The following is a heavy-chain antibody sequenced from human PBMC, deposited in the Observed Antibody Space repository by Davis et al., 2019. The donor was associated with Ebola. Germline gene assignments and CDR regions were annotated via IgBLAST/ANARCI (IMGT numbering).Heavy chain of an antibody. CDR3: ARQQWLGYFDY. Sequence: PGGSLRLSCAASGFTFDDYAMHWVRQAPGKGLEWVSGISWNSGSIGYADSVKGRFTISRDNSKNTLYLQMNSLRAEDTAVYYCARQQWLGYFDYWGQGTLVTVSS. D-gene: IGHD6-19*01. CDR2: ISWNSGSI. J-gene: IGHJ4*02. CDR1: GFTFDDYA. V-gene: IGHV3-9*01.